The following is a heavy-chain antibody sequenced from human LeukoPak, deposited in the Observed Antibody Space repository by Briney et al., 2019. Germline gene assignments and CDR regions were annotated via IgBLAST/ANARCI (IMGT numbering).Heavy chain of an antibody. J-gene: IGHJ3*02. V-gene: IGHV1-2*02. CDR3: ARVFVVVARRVAFDI. CDR1: GYTFTGYY. D-gene: IGHD2-15*01. Sequence: GASVKVSCKASGYTFTGYYMHWVRQAPGQGLEWMGWINPNSGGTNYAQKFQGRVTMTRDTSISTAYMELSRLRSDDTAVYYCARVFVVVARRVAFDIWGQGTMVTVSS. CDR2: INPNSGGT.